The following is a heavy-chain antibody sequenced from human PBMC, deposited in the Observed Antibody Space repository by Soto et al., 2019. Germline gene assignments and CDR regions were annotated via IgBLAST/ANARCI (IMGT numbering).Heavy chain of an antibody. J-gene: IGHJ3*02. Sequence: ASVKVSCKASGHTFSSYAMHWVRQAPGQRLEWMGWISAGNGNTKYSQKFQDRVTITRDTSASTAYMELSSLRSEDTAVYYCARGVDIVAALGVDAFDIWGQGTMVTVSS. V-gene: IGHV1-3*01. D-gene: IGHD5-12*01. CDR3: ARGVDIVAALGVDAFDI. CDR1: GHTFSSYA. CDR2: ISAGNGNT.